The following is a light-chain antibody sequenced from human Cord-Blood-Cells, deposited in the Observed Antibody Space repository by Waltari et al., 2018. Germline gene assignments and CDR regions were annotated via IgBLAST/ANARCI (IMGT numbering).Light chain of an antibody. CDR3: CSYAGSSTSWV. CDR1: SSDVGSYNL. CDR2: EGS. J-gene: IGLJ3*02. V-gene: IGLV2-23*01. Sequence: QSALTQPASVSGSPGQSITISCTGTSSDVGSYNLVSWYQQHPGKAPKLMIYEGSKRPSGVSNRFSGSKSGNTDSLTISGLQAEDEADYYCCSYAGSSTSWVFGGGTKLTVL.